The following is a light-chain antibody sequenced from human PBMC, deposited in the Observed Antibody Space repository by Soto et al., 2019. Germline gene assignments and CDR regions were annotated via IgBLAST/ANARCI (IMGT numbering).Light chain of an antibody. CDR1: QSIRTY. CDR3: QQSYSAPYT. V-gene: IGKV1-39*01. CDR2: TAS. J-gene: IGKJ2*01. Sequence: DIQMTQSPSSVSASVGDRVTITCRASQSIRTYLNWYQQKPGKAPNLLIYTASSLQTGVPSTFSGSGYGTDFTLTISSLQPEDFATYYCQQSYSAPYTFGQGTKVEIK.